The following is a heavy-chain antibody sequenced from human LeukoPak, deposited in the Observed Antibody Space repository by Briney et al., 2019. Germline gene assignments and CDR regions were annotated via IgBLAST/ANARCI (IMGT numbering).Heavy chain of an antibody. Sequence: PGGSLRLSCAASGFTFSSYSMNWVRQAPGKGLEWVSSISSSSGYVYYADSVKGRFTISRDNAKNSLYLQMNSLRAEDTAVYYCARDSLAAALFDYWGQGTLVTVSS. D-gene: IGHD6-13*01. V-gene: IGHV3-21*01. CDR2: ISSSSGYV. CDR3: ARDSLAAALFDY. J-gene: IGHJ4*02. CDR1: GFTFSSYS.